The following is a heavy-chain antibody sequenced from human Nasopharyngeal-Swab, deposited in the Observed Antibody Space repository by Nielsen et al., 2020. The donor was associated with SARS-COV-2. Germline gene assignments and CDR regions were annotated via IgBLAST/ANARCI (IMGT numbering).Heavy chain of an antibody. D-gene: IGHD3-16*01. CDR3: AKPCGAFLGGGFDS. J-gene: IGHJ4*02. CDR2: IYSRGST. CDR1: GGSILDTDYY. Sequence: SETLSLTCTVSGGSILDTDYYWAWIRQPPGKGLEWVGSIYSRGSTSHNPSLRSRVTISVDASKNQFSLKLNSLTAADTAMYYCAKPCGAFLGGGFDSWGQGTLVTVSS. V-gene: IGHV4-39*01.